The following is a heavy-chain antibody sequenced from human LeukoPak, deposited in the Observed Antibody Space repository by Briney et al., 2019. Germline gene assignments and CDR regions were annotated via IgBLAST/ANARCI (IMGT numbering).Heavy chain of an antibody. D-gene: IGHD6-19*01. CDR2: ISSNGGST. Sequence: RGSLRLSCAASGFTFSSYAMHWVRQAPGKGLEYVSAISSNGGSTYYANSVKGRFTISRDNSKNTLYLQMGSLRAEDMAVYYCARGGGYSSGWYLDYFDYWGQGTLVTVSS. J-gene: IGHJ4*02. CDR1: GFTFSSYA. V-gene: IGHV3-64*01. CDR3: ARGGGYSSGWYLDYFDY.